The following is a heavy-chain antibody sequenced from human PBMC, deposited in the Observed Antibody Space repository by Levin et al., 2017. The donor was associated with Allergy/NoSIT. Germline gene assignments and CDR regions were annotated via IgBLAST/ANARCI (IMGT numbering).Heavy chain of an antibody. CDR2: IKTRTNGGAT. J-gene: IGHJ3*02. CDR1: GFTVFNAW. D-gene: IGHD2/OR15-2a*01. V-gene: IGHV3-15*01. Sequence: AGGSLRLSCSPSGFTVFNAWMSWVRQAPGKGLEWIGRIKTRTNGGATDYAAPVEGRFTISRDQSENTVFLQMDGLETEDTAVYFCTREKESADAFDIWGHGTMVTVSS. CDR3: TREKESADAFDI.